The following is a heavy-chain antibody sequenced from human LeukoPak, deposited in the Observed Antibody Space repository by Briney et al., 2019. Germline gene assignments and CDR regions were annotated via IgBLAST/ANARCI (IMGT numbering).Heavy chain of an antibody. CDR1: GYTFTSYY. CDR3: ARVSSDSSGYLYFDY. V-gene: IGHV1-46*01. CDR2: INPSGGST. D-gene: IGHD3-22*01. Sequence: ASVKVSCKASGYTFTSYYMHWVRQAPGQGLEWMGIINPSGGSTGYAQKFQGRVTMTRDTSTSTVYMELSSLRSEDTAVYYCARVSSDSSGYLYFDYWGQGTLVTVSS. J-gene: IGHJ4*02.